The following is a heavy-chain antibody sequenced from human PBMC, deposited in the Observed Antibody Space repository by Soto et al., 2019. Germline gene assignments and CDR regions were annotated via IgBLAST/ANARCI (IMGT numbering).Heavy chain of an antibody. CDR2: ISYDGSNK. CDR3: ARGGPFSSIAAQVDY. V-gene: IGHV3-30-3*01. J-gene: IGHJ4*02. CDR1: GFTFSSYA. D-gene: IGHD6-6*01. Sequence: QVQLVESGGGVVQPGRSLRLSCAASGFTFSSYAMHWVRQAPGKGLEWVAVISYDGSNKYYADSVKGRFTISRDNSKNTLYLQMNSLRAEDPTVYYCARGGPFSSIAAQVDYWGQGTLVTVSS.